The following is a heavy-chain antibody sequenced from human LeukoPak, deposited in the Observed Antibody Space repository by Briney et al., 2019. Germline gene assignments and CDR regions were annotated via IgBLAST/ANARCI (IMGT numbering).Heavy chain of an antibody. CDR2: FDPEDGET. D-gene: IGHD6-13*01. Sequence: ASVRVSCKVSGYTLTELSMHWVRQAPGKGLEWMGGFDPEDGETIYAQKFQGRVTMTEDTSTDAAYMELSSLRSEDTAVYYCATVSQLVWDAFDIWGQGTMVIVSS. V-gene: IGHV1-24*01. J-gene: IGHJ3*02. CDR3: ATVSQLVWDAFDI. CDR1: GYTLTELS.